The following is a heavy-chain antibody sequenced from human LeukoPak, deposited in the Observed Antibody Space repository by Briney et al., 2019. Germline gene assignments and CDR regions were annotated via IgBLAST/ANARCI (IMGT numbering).Heavy chain of an antibody. J-gene: IGHJ4*02. CDR3: ARDPYYEINKTFDY. CDR1: GFTFSSYA. D-gene: IGHD3-9*01. V-gene: IGHV3-23*01. Sequence: GGSLRLSCAASGFTFSSYAMSWVRQAPGKGLEWVSAISGSGGSTYYADSVKGRFTISRDDSKNTLYLQMNSLRAEDTALYYCARDPYYEINKTFDYWGQGTLVTVSS. CDR2: ISGSGGST.